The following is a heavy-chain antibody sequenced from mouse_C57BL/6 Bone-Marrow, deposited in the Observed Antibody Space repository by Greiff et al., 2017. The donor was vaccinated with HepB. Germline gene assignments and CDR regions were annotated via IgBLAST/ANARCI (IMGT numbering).Heavy chain of an antibody. J-gene: IGHJ1*03. CDR3: ARNILAYYYGSRFSHRYFDV. CDR1: GFSLTSYA. V-gene: IGHV2-9-1*01. D-gene: IGHD1-1*01. CDR2: IWTGGGT. Sequence: VQLKESGPGLVAPSQSLSITCTVSGFSLTSYAISWVRQPPGKGLEWLGVIWTGGGTNYNSALKSRLSISKDNSKSQVFLKMNSLQTDDTARYYCARNILAYYYGSRFSHRYFDVWGTGTTVTVSS.